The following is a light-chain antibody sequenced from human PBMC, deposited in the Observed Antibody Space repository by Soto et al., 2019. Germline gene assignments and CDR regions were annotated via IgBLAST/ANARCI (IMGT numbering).Light chain of an antibody. V-gene: IGLV1-44*01. J-gene: IGLJ3*02. CDR1: SSNIGRNA. CDR3: AAWDDSLNGWV. CDR2: SND. Sequence: QLVLTQPPSASGTPGQRVTVSCSGSSSNIGRNAVNWYQHLPGTAPKLLIYSNDQRPSGVPDRFSGSESGTSASLAISGLQSEDEADYYCAAWDDSLNGWVFGGGTKLTVL.